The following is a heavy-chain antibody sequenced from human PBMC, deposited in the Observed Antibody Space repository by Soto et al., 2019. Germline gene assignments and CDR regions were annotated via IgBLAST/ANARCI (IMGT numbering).Heavy chain of an antibody. CDR1: GFTFSSYG. CDR3: ANATDRGWEP. Sequence: QVQLVESGGGVVQPGRSLRLSCAASGFTFSSYGMHWVRQAPGKGLEWVAVISYDGSNKYYADSVKGRFTISRDNSKNTPYLQMNSLRAEDTAVYYCANATDRGWEPWGQGTLVTVSS. V-gene: IGHV3-30*18. CDR2: ISYDGSNK. J-gene: IGHJ5*02. D-gene: IGHD1-26*01.